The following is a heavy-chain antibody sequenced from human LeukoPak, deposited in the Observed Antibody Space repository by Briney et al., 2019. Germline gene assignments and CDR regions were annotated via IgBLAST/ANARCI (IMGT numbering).Heavy chain of an antibody. CDR2: INHSGST. V-gene: IGHV4-34*01. D-gene: IGHD3-22*01. J-gene: IGHJ1*01. Sequence: SETLSLTCAAYGGSFSGYYWSWIRQPPGKGLEWIGEINHSGSTNYNPSLKSRVTISVDTSKNQFSLKLSSVTAADTAVYYCASGYYYDSSGYSYFQHWGQGTLVTVSS. CDR1: GGSFSGYY. CDR3: ASGYYYDSSGYSYFQH.